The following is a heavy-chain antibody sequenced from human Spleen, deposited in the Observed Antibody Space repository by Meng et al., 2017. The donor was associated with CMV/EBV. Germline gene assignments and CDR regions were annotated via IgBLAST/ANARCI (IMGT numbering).Heavy chain of an antibody. J-gene: IGHJ4*02. D-gene: IGHD1-26*01. CDR3: ARGVQNQWEQLF. CDR1: GFNFANYA. CDR2: ITPGVRT. Sequence: GGSLRLSCAASGFNFANYAMTWVRQAPGKGLEWVSTITPGVRTHYADSVKGRFTISRDNAKSSLYLQMNSLRADDTAVYYCARGVQNQWEQLFWGQGTLVTVSS. V-gene: IGHV3-23*01.